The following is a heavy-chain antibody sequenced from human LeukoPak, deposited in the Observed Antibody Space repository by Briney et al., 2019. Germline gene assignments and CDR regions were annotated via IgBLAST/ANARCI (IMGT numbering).Heavy chain of an antibody. CDR1: GFTFSSYG. D-gene: IGHD3-10*01. Sequence: GGSLRLSCAASGFTFSSYGMSWVRQAPGKGLEWVSAISGSGGSTYYADSVKGRFTISRDNSKNTLYLQMNSLRAEDTAVYYCAKDRRITMVRGVILPSDGAFDIWGQGTMVTVSS. V-gene: IGHV3-23*01. CDR2: ISGSGGST. CDR3: AKDRRITMVRGVILPSDGAFDI. J-gene: IGHJ3*02.